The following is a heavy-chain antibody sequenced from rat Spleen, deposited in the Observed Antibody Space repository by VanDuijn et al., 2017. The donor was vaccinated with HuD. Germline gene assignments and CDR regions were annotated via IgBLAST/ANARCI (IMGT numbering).Heavy chain of an antibody. CDR2: ISYEGSST. V-gene: IGHV5-22*01. D-gene: IGHD1-11*01. CDR3: ARREYGGFFGYFDY. CDR1: GFTFSDYY. J-gene: IGHJ2*01. Sequence: EVQLVESGGGLVQPGNSLKLSCAASGFTFSDYYMAWVRQAPKKGLEWVASISYEGSSTYYGDSVKGRFTISRDNAQNTLYLQMDSLRSEDTATYYCARREYGGFFGYFDYWGQGVMVTVSS.